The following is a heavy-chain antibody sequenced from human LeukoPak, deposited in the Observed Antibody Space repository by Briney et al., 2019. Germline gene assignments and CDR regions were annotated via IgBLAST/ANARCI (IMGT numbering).Heavy chain of an antibody. Sequence: ASVKVSCKASGYTFTGYYMHWVRQAPGQGLEWMGRINPNSGGTNYAQKFQGRVTMTRDTSISTAYMELSRLRSDDTAVYYCAGLGSSSGSYPGLDYYYMDIWGKGTTVTV. J-gene: IGHJ6*03. D-gene: IGHD3-22*01. V-gene: IGHV1-2*06. CDR3: AGLGSSSGSYPGLDYYYMDI. CDR2: INPNSGGT. CDR1: GYTFTGYY.